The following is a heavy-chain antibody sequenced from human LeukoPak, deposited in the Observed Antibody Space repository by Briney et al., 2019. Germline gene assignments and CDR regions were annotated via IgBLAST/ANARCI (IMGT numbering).Heavy chain of an antibody. J-gene: IGHJ6*03. CDR2: INPKSGDL. V-gene: IGHV1-2*02. CDR3: ARAAPAGYYYFMDV. Sequence: GGSLRLSCAASGFIFSDYYIHWVRQAPGQGLEWMGWINPKSGDLNYAQKFQGGVTMTRDTSSKTVYVELSRLRSDDTAVYFCARAAPAGYYYFMDVWGKGTTVTVSS. CDR1: GFIFSDYY. D-gene: IGHD2-15*01.